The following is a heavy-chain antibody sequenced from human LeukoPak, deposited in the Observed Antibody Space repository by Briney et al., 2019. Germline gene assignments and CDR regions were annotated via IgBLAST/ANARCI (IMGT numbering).Heavy chain of an antibody. D-gene: IGHD5-12*01. CDR1: GFSFSRYS. V-gene: IGHV3-30-3*01. CDR3: ARGPAGYSGYDYADH. CDR2: TSYDGTNK. J-gene: IGHJ4*02. Sequence: GGSLRLSCAASGFSFSRYSLHWVRQAPGTGLERVAVTSYDGTNKYSADSVKGRFTISRDNSKNTLFLQMDSLRTEDTALYYCARGPAGYSGYDYADHWGQGTLVTVSS.